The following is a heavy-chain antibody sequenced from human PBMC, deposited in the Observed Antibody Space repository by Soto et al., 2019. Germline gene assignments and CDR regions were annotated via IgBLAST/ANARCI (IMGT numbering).Heavy chain of an antibody. D-gene: IGHD6-13*01. CDR1: GFTFSSHG. Sequence: QVQLVESGGGVVQPGRSLRLSCAASGFTFSSHGMHWVRQAPGKGLEWVAIIWYDGSNKYYADSVKGRFTISRDNSKNTLYLQMNSLRAEDTAVYYCARDTAAAGTAYGMDVWGQGTTVTVSS. CDR2: IWYDGSNK. J-gene: IGHJ6*02. V-gene: IGHV3-33*01. CDR3: ARDTAAAGTAYGMDV.